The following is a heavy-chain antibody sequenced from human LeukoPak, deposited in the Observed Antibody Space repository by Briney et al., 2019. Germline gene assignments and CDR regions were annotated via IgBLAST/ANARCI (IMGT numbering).Heavy chain of an antibody. CDR1: GYTFTGYY. CDR2: INPNSGGT. V-gene: IGHV1-2*02. Sequence: ASVKVSCKASGYTFTGYYMHWVRQAPGQGLEWMGWINPNSGGTNYAQKFQGRVTMTRDTSISTAYMELTTLGSDDTAVYFCAREPPESYYFDYWGQGTLVTVSS. J-gene: IGHJ4*02. CDR3: AREPPESYYFDY. D-gene: IGHD2/OR15-2a*01.